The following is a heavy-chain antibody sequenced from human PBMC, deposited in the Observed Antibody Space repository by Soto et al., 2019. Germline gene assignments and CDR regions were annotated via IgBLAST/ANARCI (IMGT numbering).Heavy chain of an antibody. CDR1: GFTFSSYG. CDR3: AKDPNRHYYDSSGTPFY. J-gene: IGHJ4*02. CDR2: ISYDGSNK. V-gene: IGHV3-30*18. Sequence: LRLSCAASGFTFSSYGMHWVRQAPGKGLEWVAVISYDGSNKYYADSVKGRFTISRDNSKNTLYLQMNSLRAEDTAVYYCAKDPNRHYYDSSGTPFYWGQGTLVTAPQ. D-gene: IGHD3-22*01.